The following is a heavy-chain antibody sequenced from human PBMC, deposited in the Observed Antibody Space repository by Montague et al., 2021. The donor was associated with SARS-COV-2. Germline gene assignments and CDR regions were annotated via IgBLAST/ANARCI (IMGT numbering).Heavy chain of an antibody. V-gene: IGHV4-61*08. CDR2: IYYGGST. D-gene: IGHD5-24*01. Sequence: LVKPTQTLTLTCTFSGFSLSTSGMCVSWIRQPPGKGLEWIGYIYYGGSTNYSPSFKGRVIMSVDTSNNQFSLRLTSVTAADTAVYYCARLRRPDGYSYWFGPWGQGTLVTVSS. CDR3: ARLRRPDGYSYWFGP. CDR1: GFSLSTSGMC. J-gene: IGHJ5*02.